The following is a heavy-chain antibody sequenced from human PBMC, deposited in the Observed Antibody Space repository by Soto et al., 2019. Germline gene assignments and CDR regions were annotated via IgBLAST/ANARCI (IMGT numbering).Heavy chain of an antibody. D-gene: IGHD2-21*02. Sequence: EVQLLESGGGLVQPGGSLRLSCAASGFTFSSYAMSWVRQAPGKGLEWVSGISDSGGSTYYADSVKGRFTISRDNSKNTLYLQMNRLRAEDTAVYYCAKQMYGGNSFGYYYYYGMDVWGQGTTVTVSS. CDR2: ISDSGGST. CDR1: GFTFSSYA. J-gene: IGHJ6*02. V-gene: IGHV3-23*01. CDR3: AKQMYGGNSFGYYYYYGMDV.